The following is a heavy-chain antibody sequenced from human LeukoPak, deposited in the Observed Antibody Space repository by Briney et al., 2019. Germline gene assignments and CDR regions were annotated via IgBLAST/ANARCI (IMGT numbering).Heavy chain of an antibody. CDR1: GFTFSSYG. Sequence: GRSLRLSCAASGFTFSSYGMHWVRQAPGKGLEWVAVISYDGSNKYYADSVKGRFTISRDNSKNTVYLQMNSLRAEDTAVYYCARSPWSGYVYQGMDVWGQGTTVTVSS. CDR2: ISYDGSNK. D-gene: IGHD3-3*01. CDR3: ARSPWSGYVYQGMDV. J-gene: IGHJ6*02. V-gene: IGHV3-30*03.